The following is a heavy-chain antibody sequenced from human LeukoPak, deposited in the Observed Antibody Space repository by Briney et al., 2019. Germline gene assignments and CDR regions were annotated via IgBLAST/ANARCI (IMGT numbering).Heavy chain of an antibody. CDR2: IYYSAST. V-gene: IGHV4-59*01. CDR3: ARESTVTTDAFDI. Sequence: SETLSLTCTVSGGSISSYYWSWTRQPPGKGLEWIGYIYYSASTTYNPSLKSRVTISVDTSKNQFSLKLSSVTAADTAVYYCARESTVTTDAFDIWGQGTMVTVSS. D-gene: IGHD4-17*01. J-gene: IGHJ3*02. CDR1: GGSISSYY.